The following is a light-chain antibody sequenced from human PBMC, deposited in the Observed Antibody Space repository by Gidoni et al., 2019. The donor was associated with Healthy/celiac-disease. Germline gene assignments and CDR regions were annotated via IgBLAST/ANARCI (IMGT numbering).Light chain of an antibody. CDR3: QQRSNWPW. V-gene: IGKV3-11*01. CDR1: QSVSSY. J-gene: IGKJ3*01. CDR2: DAS. Sequence: EIVLTQSPATLSLSPGERATLSCRASQSVSSYLAWYQQKPGQAPRLLIYDASNRATGIPARFSGSGSGTDFTLTISSLEPEDFAVYYRQQRSNWPWFGPGTKVDIK.